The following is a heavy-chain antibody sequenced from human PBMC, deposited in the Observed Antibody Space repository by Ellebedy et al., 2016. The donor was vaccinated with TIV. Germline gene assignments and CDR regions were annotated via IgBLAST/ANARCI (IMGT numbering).Heavy chain of an antibody. CDR3: ARDGAVTTVFDY. CDR2: INPNSSGT. CDR1: GYTFTDYY. D-gene: IGHD4-17*01. V-gene: IGHV1-2*04. J-gene: IGHJ4*02. Sequence: AASVKVSCKASGYTFTDYYIHWVRQAPGQGLEGMGWINPNSSGTNYAQKFQGWVTMTRDTSISTAYMELSRLRSDDTAVYYCARDGAVTTVFDYWGQGTLVTVSS.